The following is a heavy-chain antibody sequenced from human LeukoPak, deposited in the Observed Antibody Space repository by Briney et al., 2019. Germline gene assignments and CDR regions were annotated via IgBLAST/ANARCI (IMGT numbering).Heavy chain of an antibody. D-gene: IGHD3-3*01. V-gene: IGHV4-39*01. Sequence: SSETLSLTCTVSGGSISSSSYYWGWIRQPPGKGLERIGSIYYSGSTYYNPSLKSRITISVDTSKNQFSLKLSSVTAADTAVYYCATSIYDFWTPRGAFDIWGQGTMVTVSS. CDR1: GGSISSSSYY. CDR3: ATSIYDFWTPRGAFDI. CDR2: IYYSGST. J-gene: IGHJ3*02.